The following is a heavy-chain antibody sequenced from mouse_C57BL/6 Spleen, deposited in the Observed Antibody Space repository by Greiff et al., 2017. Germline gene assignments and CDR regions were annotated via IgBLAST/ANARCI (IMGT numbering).Heavy chain of an antibody. Sequence: VQLQQPGTELVKPGASVKLSCKASGYTFTSYWMHWVKQRPGQGLEWIGNINPSNGGTNYNEKFKSKATLTVDNSSSTAYMQLSSLTSEDSAVYYYARGANYYGSSYDYFDYWGQGTTLTVSS. CDR1: GYTFTSYW. CDR3: ARGANYYGSSYDYFDY. CDR2: INPSNGGT. J-gene: IGHJ2*01. V-gene: IGHV1-53*01. D-gene: IGHD1-1*01.